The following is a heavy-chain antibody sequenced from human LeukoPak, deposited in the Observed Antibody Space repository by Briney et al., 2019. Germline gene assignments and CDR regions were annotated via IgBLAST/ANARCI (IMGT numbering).Heavy chain of an antibody. V-gene: IGHV3-74*03. CDR1: GFTFSTYW. CDR2: IKSDGSAT. Sequence: GGSLRLSCAASGFTFSTYWMHWVRQAPGKGLVWVSRIKSDGSATTYADFVKGRFTVSRDNAKNTLYLQMSSLRAEDTAMYFGARGGGRGSSGWDCWGQGTLVTVSS. J-gene: IGHJ4*02. CDR3: ARGGGRGSSGWDC. D-gene: IGHD3-16*01.